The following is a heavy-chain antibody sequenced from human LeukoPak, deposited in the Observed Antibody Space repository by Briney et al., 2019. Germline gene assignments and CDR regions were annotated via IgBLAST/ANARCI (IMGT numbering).Heavy chain of an antibody. CDR1: GYYFSSYY. Sequence: GASVKVSCEASGYYFSSYYMHWVRQAPGQGLEWMGIINPSGGSTSYAQKLQGRVTMTRDTSTSTVYMELSSLRSEDTAVYYCARPGATMDAFEIWGQGTMVTVSA. V-gene: IGHV1-46*04. J-gene: IGHJ3*02. CDR3: ARPGATMDAFEI. D-gene: IGHD1-26*01. CDR2: INPSGGST.